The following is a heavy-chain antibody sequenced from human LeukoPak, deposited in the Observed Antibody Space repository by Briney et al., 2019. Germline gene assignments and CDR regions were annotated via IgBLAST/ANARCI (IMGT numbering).Heavy chain of an antibody. CDR1: GFIFGRDS. J-gene: IGHJ3*02. CDR2: ISRDSDIR. D-gene: IGHD4-17*01. CDR3: ARLDYVDAFDI. Sequence: KSGGSLRLSCAASGFIFGRDSMNWVRQAPGRGLEWISYISRDSDIRYYADSLKGRFTISRDNAKNSLYLQMNSLRAEDTAVYYCARLDYVDAFDIWGRGTMVTVSS. V-gene: IGHV3-21*05.